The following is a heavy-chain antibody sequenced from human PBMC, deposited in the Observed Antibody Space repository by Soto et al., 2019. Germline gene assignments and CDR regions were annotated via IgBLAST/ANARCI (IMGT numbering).Heavy chain of an antibody. V-gene: IGHV3-23*01. CDR1: GFTFNNYA. Sequence: GGSLRLSCAASGFTFNNYAMSWVRQAPGKGLEWVSAISANGQGIYYADSVKGRFIISRDSSKNAVFLHMDSLTAEDTAVYYCAKDRNYPRDQFHNWGQGTLVTVSS. J-gene: IGHJ4*02. D-gene: IGHD1-7*01. CDR2: ISANGQGI. CDR3: AKDRNYPRDQFHN.